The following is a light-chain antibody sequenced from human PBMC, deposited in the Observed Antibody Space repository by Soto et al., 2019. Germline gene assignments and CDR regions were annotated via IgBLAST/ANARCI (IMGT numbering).Light chain of an antibody. CDR1: SSDVGGYNY. CDR3: SSYPSSSTLV. J-gene: IGLJ2*01. Sequence: QSALTQPASVSGSPGQSITICCTGSSSDVGGYNYVSWYQQHPGKAPKLMIYEVSNRPSGISNRFSGSKSGNTASLTLSGLQAEAEADYYSSSYPSSSTLVFGGGTKLTVL. V-gene: IGLV2-14*01. CDR2: EVS.